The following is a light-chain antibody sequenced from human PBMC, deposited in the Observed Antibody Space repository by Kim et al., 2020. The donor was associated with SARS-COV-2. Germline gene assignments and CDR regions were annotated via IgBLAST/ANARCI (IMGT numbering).Light chain of an antibody. CDR3: QQYGDPLT. J-gene: IGKJ5*01. CDR1: QSIRSSY. CDR2: GAS. Sequence: EIVLTQSPGTLSLSPGESATLSCRASQSIRSSYLAWYQQKPGQAPRLLIYGASSRATGIPDRFSGSRSGTDFTLTISRLEPDDFAVYHCQQYGDPLTFGQGTRLEIK. V-gene: IGKV3-20*01.